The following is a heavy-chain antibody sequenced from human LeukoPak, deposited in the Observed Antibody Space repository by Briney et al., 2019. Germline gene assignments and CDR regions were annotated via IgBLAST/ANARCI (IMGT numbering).Heavy chain of an antibody. D-gene: IGHD3-10*02. CDR1: GGSFSGYY. CDR2: IHHSGST. Sequence: SETLSLTCAVYGGSFSGYYWSWIRQPPGKGLEWIGEIHHSGSTNYNPSLKSRVTISVDTSKNQFSLKLSSVTAADTAVYYCATRMFSEFDYWGQGTLVTVSS. V-gene: IGHV4-34*01. J-gene: IGHJ4*02. CDR3: ATRMFSEFDY.